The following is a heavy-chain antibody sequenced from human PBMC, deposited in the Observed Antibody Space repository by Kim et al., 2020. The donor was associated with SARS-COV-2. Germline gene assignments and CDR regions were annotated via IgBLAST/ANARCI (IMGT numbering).Heavy chain of an antibody. Sequence: SPSLKSRVTHSVDTSKNQFSLKLSSVTAADTAVYYCASSATVTTRWYFDLWGRGTLVTVSS. CDR3: ASSATVTTRWYFDL. V-gene: IGHV4-59*01. D-gene: IGHD4-4*01. J-gene: IGHJ2*01.